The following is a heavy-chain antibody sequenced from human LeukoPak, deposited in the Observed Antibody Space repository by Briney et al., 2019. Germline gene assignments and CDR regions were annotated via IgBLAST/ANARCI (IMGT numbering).Heavy chain of an antibody. CDR3: ARDQGWDTAMGNDY. CDR1: GYTFTVYY. Sequence: ASVTVSFTASGYTFTVYYMHWVRQAPGQGREWMGWINPNSGGTNYAQKFQGSVTMTRDTSISTAYMELSRLRSDDTAVYYCARDQGWDTAMGNDYWGQGTLVTVSS. J-gene: IGHJ4*02. V-gene: IGHV1-2*02. D-gene: IGHD5-18*01. CDR2: INPNSGGT.